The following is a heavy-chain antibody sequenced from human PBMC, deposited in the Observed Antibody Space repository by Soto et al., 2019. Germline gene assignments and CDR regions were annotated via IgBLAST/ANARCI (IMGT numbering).Heavy chain of an antibody. CDR1: GYTFTSYY. D-gene: IGHD3-3*01. Sequence: ASVKVSCKASGYTFTSYYMHWVRQAPGQGLEWMGIINPSGGSTSYAQKFQGRVTMTRDTSTSTVYMELSSLRSEDTAVYYCARAGKDYDFWSDYRNWFDPWGQGTLVTVSS. CDR3: ARAGKDYDFWSDYRNWFDP. CDR2: INPSGGST. V-gene: IGHV1-46*03. J-gene: IGHJ5*02.